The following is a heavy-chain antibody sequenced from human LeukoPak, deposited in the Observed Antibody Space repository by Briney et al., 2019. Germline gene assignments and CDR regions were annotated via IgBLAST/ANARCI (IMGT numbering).Heavy chain of an antibody. J-gene: IGHJ5*02. D-gene: IGHD3-3*01. CDR3: ASLFWSGYLNWFDP. Sequence: ASVKVSCKASGYTFTGYYMHWVRQAPGQGLKWMGRINPNSGGTNYAQKFQGRVTMTRDTSISTAYMELSRLRSDDTAVYYCASLFWSGYLNWFDPWGQGTLVTVSS. V-gene: IGHV1-2*06. CDR1: GYTFTGYY. CDR2: INPNSGGT.